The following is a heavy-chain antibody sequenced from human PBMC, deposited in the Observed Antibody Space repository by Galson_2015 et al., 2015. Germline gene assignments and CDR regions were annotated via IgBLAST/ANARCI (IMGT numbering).Heavy chain of an antibody. CDR3: ARPVYGDYPFDY. D-gene: IGHD4-17*01. CDR2: ISSSSSYI. Sequence: SLRLSCAASGFTFSSYSMNWVRQAPGKGLEWVSSISSSSSYIYYADSVKGRFTISRDNAKNSLYLQMNSLRAEDTAVYYCARPVYGDYPFDYWGQGTLVTVSS. J-gene: IGHJ4*02. CDR1: GFTFSSYS. V-gene: IGHV3-21*01.